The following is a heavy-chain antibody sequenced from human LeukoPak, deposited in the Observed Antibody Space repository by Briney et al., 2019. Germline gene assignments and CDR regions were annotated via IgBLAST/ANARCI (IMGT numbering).Heavy chain of an antibody. J-gene: IGHJ4*02. CDR1: GYTFTGYY. V-gene: IGHV1-2*02. CDR3: ARDIVDIVATMGGY. Sequence: ASVKVSCKASGYTFTGYYMHWVRQAPGQGLEWMGWINPNSGGTNYAQKFQGRVTMTRDMSTSTVYMELSSLRSEDTAVYYCARDIVDIVATMGGYWGQGTLVTVSS. D-gene: IGHD5-12*01. CDR2: INPNSGGT.